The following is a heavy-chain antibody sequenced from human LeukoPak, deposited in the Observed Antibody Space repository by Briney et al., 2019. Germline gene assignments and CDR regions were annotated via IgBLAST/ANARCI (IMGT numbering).Heavy chain of an antibody. CDR3: AKQVGATPWNYMDV. V-gene: IGHV3-23*01. J-gene: IGHJ6*03. CDR2: ISGSGGST. D-gene: IGHD1-26*01. CDR1: GFTFSSYA. Sequence: GGSLRLSCAASGFTFSSYAMSWVRQAPGKGLEWVSAISGSGGSTYYADSVKGRFTISRDNSKNTLYLQVNSLRAEDTAVYYCAKQVGATPWNYMDVWGKGTTVTVSS.